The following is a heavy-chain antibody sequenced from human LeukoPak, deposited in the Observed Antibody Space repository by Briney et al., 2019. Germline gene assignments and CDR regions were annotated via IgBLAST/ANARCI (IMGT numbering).Heavy chain of an antibody. CDR3: AKAHPGFDY. V-gene: IGHV3-21*01. Sequence: PGGSLRLSCAASGFTFTRYTMNWVPQAPGKGLEWVSSIGSSSTFIYYADSVEGRFTISRDNAKNSLFLQMNILRADDTAVYYCAKAHPGFDYWGQGTLVTVSS. CDR1: GFTFTRYT. CDR2: IGSSSTFI. J-gene: IGHJ4*02.